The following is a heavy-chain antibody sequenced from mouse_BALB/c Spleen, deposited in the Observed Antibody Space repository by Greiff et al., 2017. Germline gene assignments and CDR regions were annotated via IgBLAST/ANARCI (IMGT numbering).Heavy chain of an antibody. CDR1: GDSITSGY. CDR2: ISYSGST. CDR3: ARYPHYYGSSYWYFDV. D-gene: IGHD1-1*01. J-gene: IGHJ1*01. V-gene: IGHV3-8*02. Sequence: VQLKESGPSLVKPSQTLSLTCSVTGDSITSGYWNWIRKFPGNKLEYMGYISYSGSTYYNPSLKRRISITRDTSKNQYYLQLNSVTTEDTATYYCARYPHYYGSSYWYFDVWGAGTTVTVSS.